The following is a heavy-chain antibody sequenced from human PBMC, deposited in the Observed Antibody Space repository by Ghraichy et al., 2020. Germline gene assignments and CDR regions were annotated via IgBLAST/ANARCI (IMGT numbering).Heavy chain of an antibody. J-gene: IGHJ4*02. CDR3: ARDVACRQDH. Sequence: GGSLRLSCAASGFTFSNYLMHWVRQAPGKGLIWISLIKTDGTISRYAQSVKGRFTISRDNAKNTLYLQMNTLSVEDTAMYYCARDVACRQDHWGQGTLVTVSS. CDR1: GFTFSNYL. CDR2: IKTDGTIS. V-gene: IGHV3-74*01.